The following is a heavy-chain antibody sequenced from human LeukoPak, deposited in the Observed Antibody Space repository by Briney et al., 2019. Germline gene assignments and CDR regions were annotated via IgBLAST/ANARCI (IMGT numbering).Heavy chain of an antibody. Sequence: GGSLRLSCAASGFTFSSYSMNWVRQAPGKGLEWVSYISSSSTIYYADSVKGRFTISRDNAKNSLYLQMNSLRAEDTAVYYCARCPLECNLLIDYWGQGTLVTVSS. V-gene: IGHV3-48*01. D-gene: IGHD1-14*01. CDR1: GFTFSSYS. CDR3: ARCPLECNLLIDY. CDR2: ISSSSTI. J-gene: IGHJ4*02.